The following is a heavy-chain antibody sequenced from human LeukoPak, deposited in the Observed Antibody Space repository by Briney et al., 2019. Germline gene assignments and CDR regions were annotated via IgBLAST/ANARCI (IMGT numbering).Heavy chain of an antibody. CDR3: ARSMFRGVICPFDY. D-gene: IGHD3-10*01. Sequence: GESLKISCKGSGYTFARYWIGWVRQMPGKGLEWMGIIYPGDSDTKYSPSFQGQVTISADKSISTAYLQWSSLKASDTAMYYCARSMFRGVICPFDYWGQGTLVTVSS. J-gene: IGHJ4*02. V-gene: IGHV5-51*01. CDR1: GYTFARYW. CDR2: IYPGDSDT.